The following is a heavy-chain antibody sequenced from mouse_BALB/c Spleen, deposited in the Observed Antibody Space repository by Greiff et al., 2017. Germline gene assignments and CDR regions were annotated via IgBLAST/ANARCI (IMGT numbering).Heavy chain of an antibody. CDR2: ISSGSSTI. V-gene: IGHV5-17*02. Sequence: VKLVESGGGLVQPGGSRKLSCAASGFTFSSFGMHWVRQAPEKGLEWVAYISSGSSTIYYADTVKGRFTISRDNPKNTLFLQMTSLRSEDTAMYYCARRSHGYGAMDYWGQGTSVTVSS. CDR3: ARRSHGYGAMDY. D-gene: IGHD2-2*01. J-gene: IGHJ4*01. CDR1: GFTFSSFG.